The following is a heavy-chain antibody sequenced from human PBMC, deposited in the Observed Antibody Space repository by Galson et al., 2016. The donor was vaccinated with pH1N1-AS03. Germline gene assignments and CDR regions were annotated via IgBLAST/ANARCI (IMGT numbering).Heavy chain of an antibody. J-gene: IGHJ4*02. CDR3: TTRPSDSYWNTHWHYFGY. CDR2: IKSKKDGGAA. CDR1: GFTFSNAW. D-gene: IGHD1-1*01. Sequence: SLRLSCAASGFTFSNAWMNWVRQAPGRGLEWVGRIKSKKDGGAADYAAPVKGRFTISRDDSKRTLYLQMNSLKPEDTAMYYCTTRPSDSYWNTHWHYFGYWGQGIPVTVSS. V-gene: IGHV3-15*07.